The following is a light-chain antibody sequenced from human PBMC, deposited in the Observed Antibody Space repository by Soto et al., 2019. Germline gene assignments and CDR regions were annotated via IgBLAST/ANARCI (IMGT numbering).Light chain of an antibody. Sequence: QSVLTQPPSVSGAPGQRVTISCTGNSSNLGAGYAVHWYRHIQGSAPKLLIYSNTNRPSGVPDRFSGSKSDTSASLAISGLQAEDEGDDHWQSYDSGLSGPWVFGGGTTVTVL. CDR3: QSYDSGLSGPWV. V-gene: IGLV1-40*01. CDR2: SNT. CDR1: SSNLGAGYA. J-gene: IGLJ3*02.